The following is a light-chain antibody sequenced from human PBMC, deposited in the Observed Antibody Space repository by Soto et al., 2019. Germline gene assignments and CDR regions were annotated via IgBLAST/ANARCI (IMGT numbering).Light chain of an antibody. CDR2: AAS. V-gene: IGKV1-9*01. CDR1: QTISSW. J-gene: IGKJ4*01. CDR3: QQLDSYLPLT. Sequence: DIQMTQSPSTLSGSVGDRVTITCRASQTISSWLAWYQQKPGKAPKLLIYAASTLQSGVPSRFSGSGSGIEFTLTISSLQPEDFATYYCQQLDSYLPLTFGGGTKVDIK.